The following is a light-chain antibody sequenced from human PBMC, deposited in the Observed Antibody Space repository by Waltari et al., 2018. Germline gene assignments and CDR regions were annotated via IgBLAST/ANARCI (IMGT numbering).Light chain of an antibody. V-gene: IGLV2-11*01. CDR1: SSDVGGYNY. Sequence: QSALTQPRSVSGSPGPSVTISCTGTSSDVGGYNYVSWYQQHPGKAPKHIIYAINKRPSGVPVRFAGSNSGNTASLTICGVQAEDEADYCCCSYGGSNIYWVFGGGTKLTVL. CDR3: CSYGGSNIYWV. CDR2: AIN. J-gene: IGLJ3*02.